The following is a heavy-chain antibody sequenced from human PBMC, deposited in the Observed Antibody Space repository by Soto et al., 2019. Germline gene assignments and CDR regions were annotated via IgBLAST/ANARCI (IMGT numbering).Heavy chain of an antibody. D-gene: IGHD4-17*01. CDR3: ARGPSTVTTSSLDY. J-gene: IGHJ4*02. Sequence: ASVKVSCKASGGTFSSYAISWVRQAPGQGLEWMGGIIPIFGTANYAQKFQGRVTITADESTSTAYMELSSLRSEDTAVYYCARGPSTVTTSSLDYWGQGTLVTVSS. CDR2: IIPIFGTA. CDR1: GGTFSSYA. V-gene: IGHV1-69*13.